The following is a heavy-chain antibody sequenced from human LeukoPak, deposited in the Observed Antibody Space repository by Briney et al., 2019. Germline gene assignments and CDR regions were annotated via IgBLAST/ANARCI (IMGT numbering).Heavy chain of an antibody. V-gene: IGHV4-39*01. D-gene: IGHD3-22*01. J-gene: IGHJ4*02. Sequence: NPSETLSLTCTVSGDSITSTSYYWGWIRQSPGKGLEWIGTIYYSGSAYYNPSLQSRVTMSVDTSRNQFSLKLRSATAADTAIYYCARHPYYYDSRGDVQLDDFDSWGQGTQVSVSS. CDR1: GDSITSTSYY. CDR2: IYYSGSA. CDR3: ARHPYYYDSRGDVQLDDFDS.